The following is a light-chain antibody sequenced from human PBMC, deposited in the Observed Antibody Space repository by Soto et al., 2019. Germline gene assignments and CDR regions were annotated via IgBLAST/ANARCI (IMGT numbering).Light chain of an antibody. CDR2: DAS. CDR3: QHRSDWRYT. CDR1: QGIASS. V-gene: IGKV3-11*01. Sequence: EIVLTQSPATLSLSPGERASLSCRASQGIASSLAWYQHKPGQAPRLLIYDASNRATGIPARFSGSGSGADFTLTISSLEPEDFAVYYCQHRSDWRYTFGQGTKLEIK. J-gene: IGKJ2*01.